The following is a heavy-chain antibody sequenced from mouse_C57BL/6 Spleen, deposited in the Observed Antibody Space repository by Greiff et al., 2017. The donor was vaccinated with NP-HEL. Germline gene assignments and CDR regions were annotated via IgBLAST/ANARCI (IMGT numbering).Heavy chain of an antibody. CDR1: GFTFSSYA. V-gene: IGHV5-4*03. CDR2: ISDGGSYT. Sequence: EVKLMESGGGLVKPGGSLKLSCAASGFTFSSYAMSWVRQTPEKRLEWVATISDGGSYTYYPDNVKGRFTISRDNAKNNLYLQMSHLKSEDTAMYYCARRTLGYYAMDYWGQGTSVTVSS. CDR3: ARRTLGYYAMDY. D-gene: IGHD4-1*01. J-gene: IGHJ4*01.